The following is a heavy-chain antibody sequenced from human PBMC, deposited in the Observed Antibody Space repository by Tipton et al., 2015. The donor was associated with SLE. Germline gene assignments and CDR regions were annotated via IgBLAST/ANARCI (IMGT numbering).Heavy chain of an antibody. CDR2: IYSSGSP. CDR3: AREGGVGRPEIGIDY. J-gene: IGHJ4*02. CDR1: GGSISWSRYY. D-gene: IGHD6-6*01. Sequence: TLSLTCTVSGGSISWSRYYWDWIRQPPGKGLEWIGCIYSSGSPYYNASLKSRVTISVDRSKNQFSLRLSSVTAADTAVYYCAREGGVGRPEIGIDYWGQGALVTVSS. V-gene: IGHV4-39*02.